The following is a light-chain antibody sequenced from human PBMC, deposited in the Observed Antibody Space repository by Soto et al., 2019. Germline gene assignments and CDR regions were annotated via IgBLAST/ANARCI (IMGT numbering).Light chain of an antibody. Sequence: EIVLTQSPGTLSLSPGERATLSCKASQSVSSNFLAWYQRKPGQAPRLLIYAASYSATDIPYIFSGRWSGTDFTLTINRLEPEDSAGYYCQQYGTSPPTFGQGPKVEI. V-gene: IGKV3-20*01. J-gene: IGKJ1*01. CDR2: AAS. CDR3: QQYGTSPPT. CDR1: QSVSSNF.